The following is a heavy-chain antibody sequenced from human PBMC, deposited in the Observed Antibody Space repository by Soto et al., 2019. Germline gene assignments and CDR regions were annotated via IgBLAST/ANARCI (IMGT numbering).Heavy chain of an antibody. CDR2: IKGDGSEK. V-gene: IGHV3-7*01. CDR1: GFSFSDYW. J-gene: IGHJ4*02. CDR3: ARPAGWRSYSDY. Sequence: EVQLVESGGGLVQPGGSLRLSCVASGFSFSDYWMSWVRQAPGKGLEWVASIKGDGSEKYYVDSVKGRSTISRDSAKSSLFLQVDSLRAEDTAVYYCARPAGWRSYSDYWGQGTLVTVSS.